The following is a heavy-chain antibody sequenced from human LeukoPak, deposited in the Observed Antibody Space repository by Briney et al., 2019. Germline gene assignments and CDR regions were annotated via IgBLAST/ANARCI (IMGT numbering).Heavy chain of an antibody. D-gene: IGHD3-22*01. V-gene: IGHV4-61*02. J-gene: IGHJ6*03. CDR3: ARSSNYYDSSGYYYGTYYYYMDV. Sequence: SETLSLTCTVPGGSISSGSYYWSWIRQPAGKGLEWIGRIYTSGSTNYNPSLKSRVTISVDTSKNQFSLKLSSVTAADTALYYCARSSNYYDSSGYYYGTYYYYMDVWGKGTTVTISS. CDR1: GGSISSGSYY. CDR2: IYTSGST.